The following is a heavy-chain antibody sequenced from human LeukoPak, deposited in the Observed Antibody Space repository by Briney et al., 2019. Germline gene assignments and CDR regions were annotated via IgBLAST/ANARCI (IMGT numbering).Heavy chain of an antibody. D-gene: IGHD1-26*01. CDR2: IGGSGGST. CDR1: GFTFSSYA. J-gene: IGHJ5*02. Sequence: GGSLRLSCAASGFTFSSYAMSWVRQAPGKGLEWVSAIGGSGGSTYYADSVKGRFTISRDNSKNTLFLQMNSLSAEDTAVYYCAKGPALSFPHPYNWFDPWGQGTLVTVSS. CDR3: AKGPALSFPHPYNWFDP. V-gene: IGHV3-23*01.